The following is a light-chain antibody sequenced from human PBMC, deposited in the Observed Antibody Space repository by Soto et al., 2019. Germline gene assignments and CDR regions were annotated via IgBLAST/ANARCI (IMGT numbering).Light chain of an antibody. V-gene: IGKV1-9*01. CDR3: QKFNNYPIA. J-gene: IGKJ5*01. Sequence: IQLTQSPSSLSASVGDRVTITCRASQGISSYLAWYQQKPGKAPRVLISVASTLQSGVPSRFSASGSGSDFTLTISSLQPEDFATYYCQKFNNYPIAFGQGTRLDIK. CDR2: VAS. CDR1: QGISSY.